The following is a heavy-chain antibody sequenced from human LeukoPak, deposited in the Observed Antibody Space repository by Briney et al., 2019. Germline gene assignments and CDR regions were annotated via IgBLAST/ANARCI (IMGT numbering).Heavy chain of an antibody. CDR2: ISGATPDT. Sequence: GGSLRLSCAAPGFTFSTHGMSWVRLAPGKGLEWISGISGATPDTHYADSVKGRFTISRDNFNNMLYLQVNSLRAEDTAVYFCAKHFYVSGNYYPHAYDIWGRGTTVTVSS. D-gene: IGHD3-10*01. J-gene: IGHJ3*02. CDR3: AKHFYVSGNYYPHAYDI. V-gene: IGHV3-23*01. CDR1: GFTFSTHG.